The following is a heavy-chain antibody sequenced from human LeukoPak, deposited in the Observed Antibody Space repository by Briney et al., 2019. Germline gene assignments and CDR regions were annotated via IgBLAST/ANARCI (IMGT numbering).Heavy chain of an antibody. CDR1: GFTFSDYE. V-gene: IGHV3-48*03. J-gene: IGHJ6*03. CDR3: ARYYCSGGSCYSEPYYMDV. Sequence: GGSLRLSCAASGFTFSDYEMNWVRQAPGKGLEWLSHISISGTTIHYADSVKGRFTISRDNAKNSLYLQMNSLRAEDTALYYCARYYCSGGSCYSEPYYMDVWGKGTTVTVSS. CDR2: ISISGTTI. D-gene: IGHD2-15*01.